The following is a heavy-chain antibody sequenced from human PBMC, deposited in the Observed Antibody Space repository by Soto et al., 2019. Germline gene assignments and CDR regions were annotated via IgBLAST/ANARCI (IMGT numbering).Heavy chain of an antibody. J-gene: IGHJ3*01. D-gene: IGHD2-21*02. CDR1: GFTFKIYS. CDR2: MTSDSNTI. V-gene: IGHV3-48*01. Sequence: EVRLVESGGGLVQPGGSLRLSCAASGFTFKIYSMNWVRQAPGKGLEWISYMTSDSNTIHYADSVRGRFTISRDNARNSVYLEMNSLRVEDTAVYYCTRGVTYGFDAWGQGTMVTVSS. CDR3: TRGVTYGFDA.